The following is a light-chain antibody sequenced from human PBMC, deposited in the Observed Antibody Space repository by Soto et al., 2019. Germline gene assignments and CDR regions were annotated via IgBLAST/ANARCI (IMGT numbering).Light chain of an antibody. CDR1: SSDVGAYDH. CDR3: SSDAGNYNYV. CDR2: EVT. Sequence: QTAPTQPPSASGSPGQSVTIPCTGTSSDVGAYDHVSWYQQHPGKAPKLIIYEVTKRPAGVPDRFSGSKSGNTASLTVSGLQAEDEADYYCSSDAGNYNYVFGTGTKLTVL. V-gene: IGLV2-8*01. J-gene: IGLJ1*01.